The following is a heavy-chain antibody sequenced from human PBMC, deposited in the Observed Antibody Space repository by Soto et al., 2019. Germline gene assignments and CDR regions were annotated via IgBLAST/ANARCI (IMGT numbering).Heavy chain of an antibody. CDR1: EFTFSSYA. V-gene: IGHV3-30-3*01. J-gene: IGHJ6*02. CDR3: ARVKTDYSNPRGPYFVYGMDV. CDR2: ISYDGGHK. Sequence: QVQLVESGGGVVHPERSLRLSCSASEFTFSSYAMHWVRQAPGKGLEWVSGISYDGGHKFYGVSVRGRFTISRDSSKTTVFLQMNSLRPEDTDAYYCARVKTDYSNPRGPYFVYGMDVWGQGTKVTVSS. D-gene: IGHD4-4*01.